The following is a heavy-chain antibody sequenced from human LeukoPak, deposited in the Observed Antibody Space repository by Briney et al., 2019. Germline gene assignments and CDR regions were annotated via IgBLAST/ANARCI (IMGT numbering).Heavy chain of an antibody. CDR3: ARVGGPEGVWGSYRYTGDAFDI. Sequence: GWALRLSCVASVFTFSSYWMHWVRQAPGKGLVWVSRINSDGSSTSYADSVKGRFTISRDNAKNTLYLQMNSLRAEDTAVYYCARVGGPEGVWGSYRYTGDAFDIWGQGTMVTVSS. V-gene: IGHV3-74*01. D-gene: IGHD3-16*02. CDR2: INSDGSST. J-gene: IGHJ3*02. CDR1: VFTFSSYW.